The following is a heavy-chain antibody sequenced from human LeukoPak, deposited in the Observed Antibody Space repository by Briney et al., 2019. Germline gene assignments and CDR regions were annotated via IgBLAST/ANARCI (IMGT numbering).Heavy chain of an antibody. CDR2: MYDSGST. D-gene: IGHD6-13*01. CDR1: GGSMSTYY. Sequence: SETLSLTCTVSGGSMSTYYWSWIRQTPGKGLEWIGYMYDSGSTNYNPSLKSRVTISVDTSKNQFFLKVSSVTAADTAVYYCARHGSSWSFDYWGQGTLVTVSS. V-gene: IGHV4-59*08. CDR3: ARHGSSWSFDY. J-gene: IGHJ4*02.